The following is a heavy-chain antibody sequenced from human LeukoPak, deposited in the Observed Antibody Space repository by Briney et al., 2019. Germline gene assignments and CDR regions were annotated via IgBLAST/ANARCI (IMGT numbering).Heavy chain of an antibody. CDR1: GGSISSYY. V-gene: IGHV4-59*01. CDR3: ARNSYSSGWYYFDY. D-gene: IGHD6-19*01. CDR2: IYYSGST. J-gene: IGHJ4*02. Sequence: PSETLSLTCTVSGGSISSYYWSWIRQPPGKGLEWIGYIYYSGSTNYNPSLKSRVTMSVDTSKNQFSLKLSSVTAADTAVYYCARNSYSSGWYYFDYWGQGTLVTVSS.